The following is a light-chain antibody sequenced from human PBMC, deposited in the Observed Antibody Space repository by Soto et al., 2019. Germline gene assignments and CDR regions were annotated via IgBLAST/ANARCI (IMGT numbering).Light chain of an antibody. CDR3: QQYDNLPYT. V-gene: IGKV1-33*01. J-gene: IGKJ2*01. CDR2: DAS. Sequence: DIQMTQSPSSLSASVGDRVTITCQASQDISNYLNWYQQKPGKAPTLLIYDASNLETGVPSRFSGSGSGTDFTFTISSLKTEDIATYYCQQYDNLPYTFGQGTKLEIK. CDR1: QDISNY.